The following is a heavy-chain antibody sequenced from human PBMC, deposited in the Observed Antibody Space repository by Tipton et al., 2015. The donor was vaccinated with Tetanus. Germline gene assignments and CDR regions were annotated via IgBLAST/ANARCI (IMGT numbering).Heavy chain of an antibody. V-gene: IGHV4-30-2*01. CDR1: GGSINSGGSS. D-gene: IGHD3-22*01. CDR3: ARGPRVFNYHDSSGYYYFDY. CDR2: IYHSGGT. Sequence: LRLSCAVSGGSINSGGSSWSWIRQPPGKGLEWIGYIYHSGGTYYNPSLKSRVTISVDRPKNQFSLKLTSVTAADTAVYYCARGPRVFNYHDSSGYYYFDYWGQGTLVTVSS. J-gene: IGHJ4*02.